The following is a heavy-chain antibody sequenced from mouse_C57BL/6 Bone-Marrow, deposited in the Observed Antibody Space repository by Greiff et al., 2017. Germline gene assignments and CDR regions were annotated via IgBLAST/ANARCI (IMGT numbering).Heavy chain of an antibody. Sequence: EVKVEESGGDLVKPGGSLKLSCAASGFTFSSYGMSWVRQTPDKRLEWVANISSGGSYTYYPDSVKGRFTISRDNAKNTLYLQMSSLKSEDTAMYYCAILMITTTDGVWDYWGQGTTLTVSS. CDR2: ISSGGSYT. CDR1: GFTFSSYG. V-gene: IGHV5-6*02. D-gene: IGHD2-4*01. J-gene: IGHJ2*01. CDR3: AILMITTTDGVWDY.